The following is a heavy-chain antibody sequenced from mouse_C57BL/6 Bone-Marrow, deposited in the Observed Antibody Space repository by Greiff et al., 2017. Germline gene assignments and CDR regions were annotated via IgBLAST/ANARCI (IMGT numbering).Heavy chain of an antibody. CDR1: GYTFTSYW. CDR3: ASRGTGSSSYFYYFDY. Sequence: QVQLQQPGAELVRPGTSVKLSCKASGYTFTSYWMHWVKQRPGQGLEWIGVIDPSDSYTNYNQKFKGKATLTVDKSSSTAYMQLSSLTSEDSAVXYCASRGTGSSSYFYYFDYWGQGTTLTVSS. V-gene: IGHV1-59*01. D-gene: IGHD3-2*02. CDR2: IDPSDSYT. J-gene: IGHJ2*01.